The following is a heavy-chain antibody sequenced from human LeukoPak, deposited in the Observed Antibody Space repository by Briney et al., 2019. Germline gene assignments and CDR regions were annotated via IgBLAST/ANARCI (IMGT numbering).Heavy chain of an antibody. V-gene: IGHV3-7*01. D-gene: IGHD4-17*01. J-gene: IGHJ4*02. CDR3: AREGNYGDYENDY. Sequence: GGSLRLSCAASGFTFSSYWMSWVRQAPGKGLEWVANIKQDGSEKYYVDSVKGRFTISRDNAKNSLYLQINSLRAEDTAVYYCAREGNYGDYENDYWGQGTLVTVSS. CDR2: IKQDGSEK. CDR1: GFTFSSYW.